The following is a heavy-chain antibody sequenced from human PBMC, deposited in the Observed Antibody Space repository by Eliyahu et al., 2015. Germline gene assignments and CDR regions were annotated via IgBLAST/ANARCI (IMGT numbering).Heavy chain of an antibody. V-gene: IGHV2-5*02. J-gene: IGHJ4*02. CDR3: ARVGRPAEPSYSSGWPFDY. D-gene: IGHD6-19*01. Sequence: QITLKESGPTLVKPTQTLTLTCTFSGFSLSTSGVGVDWIRQPPGKALEWLALIYWDDNKRYSPSLKSRLTITKDTSKNQVVLTMTNMDPVDTATYYCARVGRPAEPSYSSGWPFDYWGQGTLVTVSS. CDR1: GFSLSTSGVG. CDR2: IYWDDNK.